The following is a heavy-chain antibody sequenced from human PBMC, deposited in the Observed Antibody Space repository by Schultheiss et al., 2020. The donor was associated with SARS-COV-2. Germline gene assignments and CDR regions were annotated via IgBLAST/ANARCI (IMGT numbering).Heavy chain of an antibody. CDR2: INPSGGST. Sequence: ASVKVSCKASGYTFTSYYMHWVRQAPGQGLEWMGIINPSGGSTSYAQKFQGRVTMTRDTSTSTVYMELSSLRSEDTAVYYCARDRATVTTTGGWFDPWGQGTLVTVSS. CDR1: GYTFTSYY. V-gene: IGHV1-46*01. J-gene: IGHJ5*02. CDR3: ARDRATVTTTGGWFDP. D-gene: IGHD4-17*01.